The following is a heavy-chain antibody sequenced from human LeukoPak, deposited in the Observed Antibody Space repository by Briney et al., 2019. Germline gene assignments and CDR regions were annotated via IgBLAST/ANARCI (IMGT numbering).Heavy chain of an antibody. D-gene: IGHD1-26*01. CDR3: AGTDSGSYSRWFDY. J-gene: IGHJ4*02. V-gene: IGHV3-48*01. CDR1: GFSFSSYS. Sequence: PGGSLRLSCAASGFSFSSYSMKWFRQAPGKGLEWVSYISSSSTIKYYADSVKGRFTVSRDNAKNSLYLQMNSLRAEDTAVYYCAGTDSGSYSRWFDYWGQGTLVTVSS. CDR2: ISSSSTIK.